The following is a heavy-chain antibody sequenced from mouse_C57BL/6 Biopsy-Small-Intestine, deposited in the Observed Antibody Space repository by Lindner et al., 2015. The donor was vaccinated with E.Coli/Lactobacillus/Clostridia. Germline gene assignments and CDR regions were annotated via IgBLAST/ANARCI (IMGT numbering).Heavy chain of an antibody. V-gene: IGHV1-7*01. J-gene: IGHJ1*03. Sequence: VQLQESGAELAKPGASVKLSCKTSGYTFTIYWIHWIKQRPGQGLEWIGYINPSSGYNRYNQKFKDKATLTVDKTSSTAYMQLSSLTYEDSAVYYCARHYGNTYWYFDVWGTGTTVTVSS. CDR2: INPSSGYN. CDR1: GYTFTIYW. D-gene: IGHD1-1*01. CDR3: ARHYGNTYWYFDV.